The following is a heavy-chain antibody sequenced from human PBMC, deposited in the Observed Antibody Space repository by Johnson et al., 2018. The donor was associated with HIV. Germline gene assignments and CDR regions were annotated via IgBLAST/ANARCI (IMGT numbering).Heavy chain of an antibody. CDR3: AKDSSPSWRRYDAFDF. D-gene: IGHD2-2*01. CDR2: ISWTSGSL. V-gene: IGHV3-9*01. CDR1: GFPFDDYA. Sequence: VQLVESGGGLVQPGRSLRLSCAASGFPFDDYAMHWVRQAPGKGLEWVSGISWTSGSLGSADSVKGRFPLSRDNAKNSLYLQMNSLRVEDTALYYCAKDSSPSWRRYDAFDFWGQGTMVTVSS. J-gene: IGHJ3*01.